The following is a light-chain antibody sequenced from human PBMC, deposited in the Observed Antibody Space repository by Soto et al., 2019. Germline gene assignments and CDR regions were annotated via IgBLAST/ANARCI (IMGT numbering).Light chain of an antibody. CDR3: AAWDDSLSVVV. CDR2: RNH. CDR1: SSNIGSNN. J-gene: IGLJ3*02. Sequence: QSVLTQSHSASGTPGQRVTISCSGSSSNIGSNNVYWYHQFPGTAPKLLIYRNHQRPSGVPDRFSGSKSGTTASLAISGLRSEDEGDYYCAAWDDSLSVVVFGGGTKLTVL. V-gene: IGLV1-47*01.